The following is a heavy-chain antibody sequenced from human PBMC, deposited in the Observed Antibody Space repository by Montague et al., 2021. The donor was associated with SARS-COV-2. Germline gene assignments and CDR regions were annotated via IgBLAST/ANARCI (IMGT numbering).Heavy chain of an antibody. V-gene: IGHV4-59*01. D-gene: IGHD4-17*01. CDR3: ARVGAYGDYPTPPTFDY. CDR1: GGSISSYY. Sequence: SETLSLTCTVSGGSISSYYWSWIRQPPGKGLEWLGYIYYSGSTNYNPSLKSRVTISVDTSKNQFSLKLSSVTAADTAVYYCARVGAYGDYPTPPTFDYWGQGTLVTVSS. J-gene: IGHJ4*02. CDR2: IYYSGST.